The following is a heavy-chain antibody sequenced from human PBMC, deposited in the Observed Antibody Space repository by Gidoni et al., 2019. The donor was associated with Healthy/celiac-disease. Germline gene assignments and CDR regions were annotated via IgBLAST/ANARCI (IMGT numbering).Heavy chain of an antibody. CDR3: ARDKDAAAGTSRFGY. V-gene: IGHV3-48*03. Sequence: EVQLVESGGGLLQPGGSLRLSFAASGFTFRSYEMNWVRQAPGKGLEWVSYISSSGSTIYYADSVKGRFTISRDNAKNSLYLQMNSLRAEDTAVYYCARDKDAAAGTSRFGYWGQGTLVTVSS. D-gene: IGHD6-13*01. CDR2: ISSSGSTI. CDR1: GFTFRSYE. J-gene: IGHJ4*02.